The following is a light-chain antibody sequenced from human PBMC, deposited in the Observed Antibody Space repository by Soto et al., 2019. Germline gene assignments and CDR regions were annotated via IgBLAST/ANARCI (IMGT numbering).Light chain of an antibody. CDR1: SSNIEINS. J-gene: IGLJ2*01. V-gene: IGLV1-51*01. CDR2: DNN. CDR3: GTWDDSLTIVA. Sequence: QSVLTQPPSVSAAPGQKVTISCSGNSSNIEINSVSWYQQFPGTAPKLLIYDNNKRSSGIPDRFSGSKSGTSATLGITGLQTGDEADYYCGTWDDSLTIVAFGGGTKLTVL.